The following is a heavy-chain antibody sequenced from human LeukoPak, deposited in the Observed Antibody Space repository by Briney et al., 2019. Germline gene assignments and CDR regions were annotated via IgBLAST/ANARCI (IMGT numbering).Heavy chain of an antibody. V-gene: IGHV3-15*01. CDR2: IISEGDGGEK. CDR1: GFIFRNNW. CDR3: WPESLRTSDY. D-gene: IGHD4-17*01. Sequence: IPGGSLRLACAASGFIFRNNWVSWVRQARGKGRGWVGRIISEGDGGEKEYAAPVKGRFTISRDDSKSTLFLEMSSLKTGDTAVYYCWPESLRTSDYWRQGTLVTVSS. J-gene: IGHJ4*02.